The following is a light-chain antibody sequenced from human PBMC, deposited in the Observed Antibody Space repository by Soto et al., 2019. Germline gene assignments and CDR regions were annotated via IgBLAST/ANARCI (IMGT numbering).Light chain of an antibody. J-gene: IGKJ4*01. V-gene: IGKV1-17*01. CDR3: LHQNSYLALS. CDR1: QSIRND. CDR2: AAS. Sequence: DIQMTQSPSSLSASVGDRVTITCRASQSIRNDLGWYQQHSGKAPRRLIYAASTLQTGVPSRFSGSGSGREFTLTISGLQPEDFATYYCLHQNSYLALSFGGGTKVE.